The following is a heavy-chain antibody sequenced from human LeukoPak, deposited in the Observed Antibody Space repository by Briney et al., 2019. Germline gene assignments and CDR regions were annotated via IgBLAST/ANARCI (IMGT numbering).Heavy chain of an antibody. V-gene: IGHV1-8*01. Sequence: ASVKVSCKTSGYPFSTWEINWVRQAAGQGLEWLGWVHPDSGNTDYAQKFRGRVTMSRDTSTSTAYMELSGLRLDDTAVYFCARGPRNDPWGQGTLVTVSS. CDR3: ARGPRNDP. CDR2: VHPDSGNT. D-gene: IGHD1-14*01. J-gene: IGHJ5*02. CDR1: GYPFSTWE.